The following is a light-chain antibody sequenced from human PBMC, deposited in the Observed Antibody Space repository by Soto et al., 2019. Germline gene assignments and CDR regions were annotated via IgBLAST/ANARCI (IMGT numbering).Light chain of an antibody. CDR1: TGPVTSGHY. CDR3: LLSFSGTHVV. J-gene: IGLJ2*01. Sequence: QAVVTQEPSLTVSPGGTVTLTCGSSTGPVTSGHYPYWFQQMPGQAPRTLIYDTTNKHSWTPARFSGSLLGGKAALTLSGAQPEDEAEYFCLLSFSGTHVVFGGGTKLTVL. CDR2: DTT. V-gene: IGLV7-46*01.